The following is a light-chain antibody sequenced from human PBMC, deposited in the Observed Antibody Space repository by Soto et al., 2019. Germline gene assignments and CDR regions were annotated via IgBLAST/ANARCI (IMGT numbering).Light chain of an antibody. Sequence: QSVLTQSPSVSGAPGQRVTISCTGSSSNIGAGYDVHWYQQLPGTAPKLLIYGNNNRPSGVPDRFSGSKSDTSASLAITGLQAEDEADYYCQSYDSSLRAVVFGGGTKLTVL. V-gene: IGLV1-40*01. CDR1: SSNIGAGYD. J-gene: IGLJ2*01. CDR3: QSYDSSLRAVV. CDR2: GNN.